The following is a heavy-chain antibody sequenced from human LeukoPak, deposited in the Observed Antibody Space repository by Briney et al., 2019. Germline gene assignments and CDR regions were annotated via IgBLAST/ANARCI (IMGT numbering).Heavy chain of an antibody. CDR2: IYTSGST. CDR3: TRDTGTTGEVKFDP. CDR1: GGSISSYY. V-gene: IGHV4-4*07. D-gene: IGHD4-17*01. J-gene: IGHJ5*02. Sequence: SETLSLTCTVCGGSISSYYWSWIRQPAGKGLEWIGRIYTSGSTTYNPSLKSRVTMSVDTSKSQFSLNLMSVTAADTAVYYCTRDTGTTGEVKFDPWGQGTLVTVSS.